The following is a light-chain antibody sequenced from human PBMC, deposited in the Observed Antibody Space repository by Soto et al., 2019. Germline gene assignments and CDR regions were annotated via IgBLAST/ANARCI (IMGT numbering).Light chain of an antibody. CDR1: QSVSSN. J-gene: IGKJ4*01. V-gene: IGKV3-15*01. CDR3: QQYNNWPLT. CDR2: GAS. Sequence: EVVMTQSPDTLSVSPGERVTLSCRASQSVSSNLAWYQQKPGQAPRLLIYGASTRATGIPARFSGSGSGTEFTLTISSLQSEDFAVYYCQQYNNWPLTFGGGTRVEIK.